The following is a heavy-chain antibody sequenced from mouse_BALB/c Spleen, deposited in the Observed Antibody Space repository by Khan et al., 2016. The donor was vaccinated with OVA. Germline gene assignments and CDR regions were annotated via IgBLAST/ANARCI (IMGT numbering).Heavy chain of an antibody. V-gene: IGHV1S135*01. J-gene: IGHJ4*01. CDR2: IDPYNGGT. CDR3: ARLAVYYDYDDAMDY. CDR1: GYSFTDYN. D-gene: IGHD2-4*01. Sequence: EVELVESGPELVKPGASVKVSCKASGYSFTDYNMYWVKQSHGKSLEWIGYIDPYNGGTSYNQKFKGKATLTVDKSSSTAFMHLNSLTSEDSAVYYCARLAVYYDYDDAMDYWGQGTSVTVSS.